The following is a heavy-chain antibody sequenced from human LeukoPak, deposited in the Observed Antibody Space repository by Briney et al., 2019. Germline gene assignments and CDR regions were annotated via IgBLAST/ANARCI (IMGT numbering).Heavy chain of an antibody. D-gene: IGHD6-13*01. J-gene: IGHJ5*02. V-gene: IGHV1-2*02. CDR1: GYTFTGYY. CDR2: INPNSSGT. Sequence: ASVKVSCKASGYTFTGYYMHWVRQAPGQGLEWMGWINPNSSGTNYAQKFQGRVTMTRDTSISTAYMELSRLRSDDTAVYYCARDIAAAGTGWFDPWGQGTLVTVSS. CDR3: ARDIAAAGTGWFDP.